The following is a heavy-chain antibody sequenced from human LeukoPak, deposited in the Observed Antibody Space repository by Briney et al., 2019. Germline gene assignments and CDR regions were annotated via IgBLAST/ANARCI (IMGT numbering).Heavy chain of an antibody. CDR2: IYHSGST. D-gene: IGHD1-1*01. CDR1: GGSISSGGYY. Sequence: SETLSLTCTVSGGSISSGGYYWSWIRQPPGKGLEWIGYIYHSGSTYYNPSLKSRVTISVDRSKNQFSLKLSSVTAADTAVYYCAREQVEGYDYWGQGTLVTVSS. V-gene: IGHV4-30-2*01. J-gene: IGHJ4*02. CDR3: AREQVEGYDY.